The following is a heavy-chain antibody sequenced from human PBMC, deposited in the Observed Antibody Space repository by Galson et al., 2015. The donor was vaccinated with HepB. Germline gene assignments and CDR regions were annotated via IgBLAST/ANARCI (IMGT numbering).Heavy chain of an antibody. CDR1: GFNFNSYE. J-gene: IGHJ5*02. Sequence: SLRLSCAASGFNFNSYEMNWVRQAPGQGLEWVSYIDSSVSTTHYADSVKGRFTISRDNAKNSLYLQMNSLRAEDTAIYYCARTDRGYDFWTGYSGHGAPRWFDPWGQGTLVIVSS. D-gene: IGHD3-3*01. CDR2: IDSSVSTT. V-gene: IGHV3-48*03. CDR3: ARTDRGYDFWTGYSGHGAPRWFDP.